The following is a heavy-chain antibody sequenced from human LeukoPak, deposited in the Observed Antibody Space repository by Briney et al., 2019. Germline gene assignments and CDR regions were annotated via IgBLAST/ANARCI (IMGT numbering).Heavy chain of an antibody. D-gene: IGHD3-10*01. CDR1: GCTFTGYY. CDR3: ARLLWLGETHFDY. Sequence: ASVKVSCKASGCTFTGYYMHWVRQAPGQGLEWMGWINPNSGGTNYAQKFQGRVTMTRDTSISTAYMELSRLRSDDTAVYYCARLLWLGETHFDYWGQGTLVTVSS. J-gene: IGHJ4*02. CDR2: INPNSGGT. V-gene: IGHV1-2*02.